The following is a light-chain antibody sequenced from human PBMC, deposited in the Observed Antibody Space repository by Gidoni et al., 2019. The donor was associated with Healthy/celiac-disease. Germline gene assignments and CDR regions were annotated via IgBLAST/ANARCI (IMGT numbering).Light chain of an antibody. J-gene: IGKJ2*01. CDR3: QQYSNWAPYT. V-gene: IGKV3-15*01. CDR2: GAS. CDR1: QSVSSN. Sequence: EIVMTQSPATLSVSPGERATPSCRASQSVSSNLAWYQQKPCQAPRLLIYGASTRATGIPARFSGSGSGTEFTLTISSLQSEDFAVYYCQQYSNWAPYTFGQGTKLEIK.